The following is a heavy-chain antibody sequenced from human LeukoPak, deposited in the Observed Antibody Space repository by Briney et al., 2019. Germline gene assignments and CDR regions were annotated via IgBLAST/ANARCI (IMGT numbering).Heavy chain of an antibody. Sequence: GGSLRLPCAASGFTFSSYAMHWVRQAPGKGLERVAVISYDGSNKYYADSVKGRFTISRDNSKNTLYLQINSLRAEDTAVYYCARDHCSSTSCYPAPLIDYWGQGTLVTVSS. CDR3: ARDHCSSTSCYPAPLIDY. CDR1: GFTFSSYA. J-gene: IGHJ4*02. D-gene: IGHD2-2*01. CDR2: ISYDGSNK. V-gene: IGHV3-30-3*01.